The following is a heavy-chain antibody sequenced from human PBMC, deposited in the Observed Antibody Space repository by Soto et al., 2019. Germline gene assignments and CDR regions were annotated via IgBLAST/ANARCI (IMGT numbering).Heavy chain of an antibody. CDR3: ARIPRGYSYGYLDY. Sequence: SEILSLTCAVSGGSISSSNWWSWVRQPPGKGLEWIGEIYHSGSTNYNPSLKSRVTISVDKSKNQFSLKLSSVTAADTAVYYCARIPRGYSYGYLDYWGQGTLVTVSS. D-gene: IGHD5-18*01. J-gene: IGHJ4*02. CDR1: GGSISSSNW. CDR2: IYHSGST. V-gene: IGHV4-4*02.